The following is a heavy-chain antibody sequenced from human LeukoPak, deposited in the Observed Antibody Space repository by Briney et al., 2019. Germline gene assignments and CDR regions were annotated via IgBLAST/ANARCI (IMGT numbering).Heavy chain of an antibody. CDR2: ISSSSSYI. J-gene: IGHJ3*02. V-gene: IGHV3-21*01. CDR1: GFTFSSYS. D-gene: IGHD1-1*01. Sequence: GGSLRLSCAASGFTFSSYSMNWVRQAPGKGLEWVSSISSSSSYIYYADSVKGRFTISRDNAKNSLYLQMNSLRAEDTAVYYCARDKGRYNWNDDDAFDISGQGTMVTVSS. CDR3: ARDKGRYNWNDDDAFDI.